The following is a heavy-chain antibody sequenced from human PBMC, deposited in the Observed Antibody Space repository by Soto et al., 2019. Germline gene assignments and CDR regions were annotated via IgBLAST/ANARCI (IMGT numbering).Heavy chain of an antibody. CDR3: AREGSGWPDYYYYGMDV. Sequence: ASVKVSCKASGYTFTSYGISWVRQAPGQGLEWMGWISAYNGNTNYAQKLQGRVTMTTDTSTSTAYMELRSLRSDDTAVYYCAREGSGWPDYYYYGMDVWGQGTTVTVSS. CDR2: ISAYNGNT. V-gene: IGHV1-18*01. D-gene: IGHD6-19*01. CDR1: GYTFTSYG. J-gene: IGHJ6*02.